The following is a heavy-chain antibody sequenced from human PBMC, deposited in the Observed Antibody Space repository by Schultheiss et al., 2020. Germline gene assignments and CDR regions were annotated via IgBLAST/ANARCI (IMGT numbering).Heavy chain of an antibody. J-gene: IGHJ5*02. CDR1: GFTFSSYG. CDR2: ISSSSSYI. D-gene: IGHD5-12*01. CDR3: ALGGYGANGGFDP. V-gene: IGHV3-21*01. Sequence: GGSLRLSCAASGFTFSSYGMHWVRQAPGKGLEWVSSISSSSSYIYYADSVKGRFTISRDNAKNTLYLQMNSLRAEDTAVYYCALGGYGANGGFDPWGQGTLVTVSS.